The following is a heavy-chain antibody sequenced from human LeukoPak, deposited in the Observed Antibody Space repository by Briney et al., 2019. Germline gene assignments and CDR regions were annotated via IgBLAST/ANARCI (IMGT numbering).Heavy chain of an antibody. D-gene: IGHD3-10*02. CDR2: ISYDGSNK. Sequence: GGSLRLSCAASGFTFSNYGMHWVRQAPGKGLEWVAVISYDGSNKYYADSVKGRFTISRDNSKNTLYLQMNSLRAEDTAVYYCARDVRLHYYYYGMDVWGQGTTVTVSS. V-gene: IGHV3-30*03. CDR3: ARDVRLHYYYYGMDV. J-gene: IGHJ6*02. CDR1: GFTFSNYG.